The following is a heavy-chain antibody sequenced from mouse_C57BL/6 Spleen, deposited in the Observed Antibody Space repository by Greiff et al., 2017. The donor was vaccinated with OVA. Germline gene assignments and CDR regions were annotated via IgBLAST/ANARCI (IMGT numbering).Heavy chain of an antibody. CDR2: IYPGDGDT. J-gene: IGHJ1*03. Sequence: VQLVESGPELVKPGASVKISCKASGYAFSSSWMNWVKQRPGKGLEWIGRIYPGDGDTNYNGKFKGKATLTADKSSSTAYMQLSSLTSEDSAVYFCARGGNYNWYFDVWGTGTTVTVSS. CDR3: ARGGNYNWYFDV. V-gene: IGHV1-82*01. D-gene: IGHD2-1*01. CDR1: GYAFSSSW.